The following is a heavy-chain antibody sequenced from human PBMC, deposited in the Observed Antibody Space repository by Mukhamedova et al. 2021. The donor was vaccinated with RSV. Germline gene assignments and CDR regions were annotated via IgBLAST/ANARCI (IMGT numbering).Heavy chain of an antibody. CDR2: ISYDGSNK. J-gene: IGHJ3*01. CDR1: TFSNYA. CDR3: AREEFRSGHYWSFFDF. Sequence: TFSNYAIHWVRQAPGKGLEWVTSISYDGSNKYYVDSVKGRFAISKDNSKNTVVLQMNSLRSEETAVYYGAREEFRSGHYWSFFDF. V-gene: IGHV3-30*09. D-gene: IGHD3-3*01.